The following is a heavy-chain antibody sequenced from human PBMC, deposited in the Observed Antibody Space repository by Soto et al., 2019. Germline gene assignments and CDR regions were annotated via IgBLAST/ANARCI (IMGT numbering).Heavy chain of an antibody. Sequence: QLQESGPGLVKPSQTLSLTCSVSGGSINNNDYYWSWIRQTPGKGLEWIGYVYYSGSSDYIPSLKRLLSMSIDKSKNQFHLKLNSVTASDTATYFCARMSYFYDKWYFDIWGRGTLVTVSS. CDR1: GGSINNNDYY. CDR3: ARMSYFYDKWYFDI. D-gene: IGHD3-22*01. V-gene: IGHV4-30-4*01. CDR2: VYYSGSS. J-gene: IGHJ2*01.